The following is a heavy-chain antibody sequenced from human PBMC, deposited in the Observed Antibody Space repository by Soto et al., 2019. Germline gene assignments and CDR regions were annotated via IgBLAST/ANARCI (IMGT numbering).Heavy chain of an antibody. CDR2: IYYSGST. CDR3: ARRWGRRFDY. J-gene: IGHJ4*02. Sequence: PSETLSLTCTVSGGSISSYYWSWLRQPPGKGLEWIGYIYYSGSTNYNPSLQSRVTISVDTSKNQFSLKLSSVTAADTAVYYCARRWGRRFDYWGQGTLVTVSS. D-gene: IGHD7-27*01. V-gene: IGHV4-59*08. CDR1: GGSISSYY.